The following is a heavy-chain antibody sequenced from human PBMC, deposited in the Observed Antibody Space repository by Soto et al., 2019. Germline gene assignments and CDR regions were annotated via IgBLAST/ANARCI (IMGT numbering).Heavy chain of an antibody. Sequence: GGSLRLSCAASGFTFSSYSMNWVRQAPGKGLEWVSSISSSSSYIYYADSVKGRFTISRDNAKNSLYLQMNSLRAEDTAVYYCARDQTAAPMTFDIWGQGTMVTVSS. CDR2: ISSSSSYI. D-gene: IGHD6-13*01. CDR1: GFTFSSYS. CDR3: ARDQTAAPMTFDI. V-gene: IGHV3-21*01. J-gene: IGHJ3*02.